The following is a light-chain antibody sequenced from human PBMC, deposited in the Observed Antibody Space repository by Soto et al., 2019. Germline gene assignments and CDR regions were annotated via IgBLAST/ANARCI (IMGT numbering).Light chain of an antibody. V-gene: IGKV1-5*03. CDR1: QSIGSW. J-gene: IGKJ1*01. Sequence: DIQMTQSPSTLSASVGDRVTITCRASQSIGSWMAWYQHKPGKAPKLLIYKASNLESGVPSRFSGSGSGTEFTLTISSLQPDDFATYYCQQLRVPRAFGQGTKVEIK. CDR2: KAS. CDR3: QQLRVPRA.